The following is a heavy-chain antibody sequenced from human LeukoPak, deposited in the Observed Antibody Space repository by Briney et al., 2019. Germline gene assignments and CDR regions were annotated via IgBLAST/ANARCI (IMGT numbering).Heavy chain of an antibody. Sequence: SETVSLTCTVSGGSISSYYWSWIRQPPGKGLEWIGYIYYSGSTNYNPSLKSRVTISVDTSKNQFSLKLSSVTAADTAVYYCASFDDYGGNADYWGQGTLVTVSS. CDR2: IYYSGST. CDR3: ASFDDYGGNADY. J-gene: IGHJ4*02. V-gene: IGHV4-59*01. D-gene: IGHD4-23*01. CDR1: GGSISSYY.